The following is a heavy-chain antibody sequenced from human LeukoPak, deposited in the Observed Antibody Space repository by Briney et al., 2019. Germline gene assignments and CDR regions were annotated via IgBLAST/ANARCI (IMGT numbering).Heavy chain of an antibody. J-gene: IGHJ4*02. CDR2: IDPSDSYT. V-gene: IGHV5-10-1*01. CDR1: GYSLTSYW. CDR3: ARLFDPGYCNSTNCYDY. Sequence: GESLKISCKGSGYSLTSYWISWVRQMPGKGLEWMGRIDPSDSYTNYSPSFQGHVTISADKFITTAYLQWSSLKASDTAMYYCARLFDPGYCNSTNCYDYWGQGTLVTVSS. D-gene: IGHD2-2*01.